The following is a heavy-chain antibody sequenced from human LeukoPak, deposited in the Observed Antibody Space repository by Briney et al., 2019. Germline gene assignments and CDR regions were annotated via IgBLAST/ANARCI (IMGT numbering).Heavy chain of an antibody. CDR1: GFTFSGYA. CDR3: AATHVDYYDSSGYYQFDY. J-gene: IGHJ4*02. D-gene: IGHD3-22*01. CDR2: ISGSGGST. Sequence: GGSLRLSCAASGFTFSGYAMSWVRQAPGKGLEWVSAISGSGGSTYYADSVKGRFTISGDNSKNTLYLQMNSLRAEDTAVYYCAATHVDYYDSSGYYQFDYWGQGTLVTVSS. V-gene: IGHV3-23*01.